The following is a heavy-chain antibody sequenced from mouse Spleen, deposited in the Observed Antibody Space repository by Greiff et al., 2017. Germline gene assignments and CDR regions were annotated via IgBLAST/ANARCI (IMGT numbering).Heavy chain of an antibody. Sequence: EVQVVESGGGLVKLGGSLKLSCAASGFTFSSYAMSWVRQTPEKRLEWVATISSGGGNTYYPDSVKGRFTISRDNAKNTLYLQMSSLKSEDTAMYYCARPHYDYAMDYWGQGTSVTVSS. V-gene: IGHV5-9-3*01. CDR3: ARPHYDYAMDY. CDR1: GFTFSSYA. CDR2: ISSGGGNT. J-gene: IGHJ4*01. D-gene: IGHD2-4*01.